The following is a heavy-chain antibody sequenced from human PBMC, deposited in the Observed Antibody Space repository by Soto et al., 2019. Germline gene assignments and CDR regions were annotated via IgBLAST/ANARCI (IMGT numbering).Heavy chain of an antibody. CDR3: AREKPYGSAAYGMDV. V-gene: IGHV3-48*02. CDR1: GFTFSSYS. CDR2: ISSSSSTI. J-gene: IGHJ6*02. D-gene: IGHD3-10*01. Sequence: GGSLRLSCAASGFTFSSYSMNWVRQAPGKGLEWVSYISSSSSTIYYADSVKGRFTISRDNAKNSLYLQMNSLRDEDTAVYYCAREKPYGSAAYGMDVWGQGTTVTVSS.